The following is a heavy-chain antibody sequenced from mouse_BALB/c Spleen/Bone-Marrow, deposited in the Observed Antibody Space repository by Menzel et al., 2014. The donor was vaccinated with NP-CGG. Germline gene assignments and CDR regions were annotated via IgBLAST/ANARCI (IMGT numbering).Heavy chain of an antibody. V-gene: IGHV1-54*01. Sequence: VQRVESGAELVRPGTSVKVSCKASGYALTNYLMEWVKQRPGQGLEWIGVINPGSGGTNYNEKFRGKATLTADKSSSTAYMQLSSLTSDDSAVYFCARCLTGTSALDFWGQGTSVTVSS. CDR3: ARCLTGTSALDF. CDR1: GYALTNYL. J-gene: IGHJ4*01. D-gene: IGHD4-1*01. CDR2: INPGSGGT.